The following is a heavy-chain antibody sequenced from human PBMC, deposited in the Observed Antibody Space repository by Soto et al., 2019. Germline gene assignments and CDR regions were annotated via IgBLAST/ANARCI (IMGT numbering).Heavy chain of an antibody. D-gene: IGHD3-22*01. CDR2: IYYSGST. V-gene: IGHV4-39*01. J-gene: IGHJ6*02. CDR3: ARPYYYDSSGPRQLAV. CDR1: GGCISSSSYY. Sequence: SETLSLTCTVSGGCISSSSYYWGWIRQPPGKGLEWIGSIYYSGSTYYNPSLKSRVTISVDTSKNQFSLKLSSVTAADTAVYYCARPYYYDSSGPRQLAVWGQGTTVTVSS.